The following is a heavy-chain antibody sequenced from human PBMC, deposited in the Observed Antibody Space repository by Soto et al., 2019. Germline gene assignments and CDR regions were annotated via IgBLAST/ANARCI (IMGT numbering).Heavy chain of an antibody. J-gene: IGHJ6*02. Sequence: GGSLSLSCAASGFTFRSYGMHWVRQAPGNGLEWVAFIWYDGSNKYNADSVEGRFTIPRANSKNTLYLQMNSLRAEHTAVNYGAREWQYQLLLRGSPPQKDYYYSGMDDWGQGSTVTVSS. CDR1: GFTFRSYG. V-gene: IGHV3-33*01. CDR3: AREWQYQLLLRGSPPQKDYYYSGMDD. D-gene: IGHD2-2*01. CDR2: IWYDGSNK.